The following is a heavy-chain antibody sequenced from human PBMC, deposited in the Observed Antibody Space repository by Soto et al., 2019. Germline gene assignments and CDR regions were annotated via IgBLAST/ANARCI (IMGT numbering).Heavy chain of an antibody. CDR2: ISGSGGST. Sequence: GGSLRLSCAASGFTVSSYPMSWVRQAPGKGLEWVSAISGSGGSTYYADSVKGRFTISRDNSKNTLYLQMNSLRAEDTAVYYCAKDQVVAATAGVALGGYWGQGTLV. V-gene: IGHV3-23*01. CDR3: AKDQVVAATAGVALGGY. J-gene: IGHJ4*02. CDR1: GFTVSSYP. D-gene: IGHD2-15*01.